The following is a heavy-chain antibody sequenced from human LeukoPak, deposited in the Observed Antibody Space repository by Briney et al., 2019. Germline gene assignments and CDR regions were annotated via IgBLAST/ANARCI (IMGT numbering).Heavy chain of an antibody. V-gene: IGHV3-30*04. J-gene: IGHJ4*02. CDR1: GFTFSSYA. Sequence: GGSLRLSCVASGFTFSSYAMHWVRHAPGKGLEWVAVISYDGSNKYYADSVKGRFTISRDNSKNTLYLQMNSLRAEDTAVYYCARMSYFDYWGQGTLVTVSS. CDR3: ARMSYFDY. CDR2: ISYDGSNK.